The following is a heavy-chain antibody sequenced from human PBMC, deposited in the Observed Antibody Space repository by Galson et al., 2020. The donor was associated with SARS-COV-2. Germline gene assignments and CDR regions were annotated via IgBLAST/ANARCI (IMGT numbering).Heavy chain of an antibody. CDR2: ISNDGSNK. CDR1: GFTFSSCA. CDR3: ARGGSSGYYDAQGGMDV. D-gene: IGHD3-22*01. J-gene: IGHJ6*02. V-gene: IGHV3-30*04. Sequence: AGSLRLSCAASGFTFSSCAMHWVRHAPGKGLEWVAVISNDGSNKNYADPVNGRFTIFRDNSKNTLYLQVNRLRLEDTAVDYCARGGSSGYYDAQGGMDVWGQGTTVTVSS.